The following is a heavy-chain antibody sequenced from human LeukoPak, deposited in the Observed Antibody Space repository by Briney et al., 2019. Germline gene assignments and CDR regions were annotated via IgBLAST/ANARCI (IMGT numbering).Heavy chain of an antibody. D-gene: IGHD2-15*01. CDR1: GGSFSGYY. V-gene: IGHV4-34*01. J-gene: IGHJ5*02. CDR2: INHSGST. Sequence: SETLSLTCAVYGGSFSGYYWSWIRQPPGKGLEWIGEINHSGSTNYNPSLKSRVTISIDTSKNQFSLRLTSVTAADTAVYYCARLPDLGYCGGASCFSSWFDPWGQGTLVTVSS. CDR3: ARLPDLGYCGGASCFSSWFDP.